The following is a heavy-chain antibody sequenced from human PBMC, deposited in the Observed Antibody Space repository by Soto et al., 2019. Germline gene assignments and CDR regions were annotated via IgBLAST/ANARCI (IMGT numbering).Heavy chain of an antibody. J-gene: IGHJ1*01. CDR2: IRDKTDSDTT. D-gene: IGHD6-19*01. CDR1: GLTFSDHY. V-gene: IGHV3-72*01. CDR3: ATLSRPSMAVSAT. Sequence: EVRLVESGGGLVQPGGSLRLSCAASGLTFSDHYMDWVRQAPGKGLEWVARIRDKTDSDTTEYAASVKGRFFISRDDSKNSLILQMDSLKTEDTAVYHCATLSRPSMAVSATWGQGTLVTVSS.